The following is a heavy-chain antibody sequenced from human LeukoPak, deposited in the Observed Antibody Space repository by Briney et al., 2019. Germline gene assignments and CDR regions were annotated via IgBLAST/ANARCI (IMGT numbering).Heavy chain of an antibody. J-gene: IGHJ5*02. CDR3: ATGYGSGWFDA. CDR2: IDYSGNT. D-gene: IGHD3-9*01. Sequence: SETLSLTCSVSGVSIGSRGYWGWIRQHPGKGLEWIGYIDYSGNTYYKPSLQSRVIISVDTSKNQFTLKLNSVTAADTAVYYCATGYGSGWFDAWGQGAVVTVSS. CDR1: GVSIGSRGY. V-gene: IGHV4-31*03.